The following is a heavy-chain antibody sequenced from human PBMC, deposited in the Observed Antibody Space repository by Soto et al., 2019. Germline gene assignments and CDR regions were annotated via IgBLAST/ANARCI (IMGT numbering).Heavy chain of an antibody. V-gene: IGHV3-30*18. D-gene: IGHD3-10*01. CDR3: AKDRRAGSYSSYYAMDV. CDR1: GFTFSSYG. J-gene: IGHJ6*02. Sequence: GESLKISCAASGFTFSSYGMHWVRQAPGKGLEWVAGITYDGSNKYYADSVKGRFTISRDNSKNTLYLQMNSLRAEDTAVYYCAKDRRAGSYSSYYAMDVWGQGTTVTVSS. CDR2: ITYDGSNK.